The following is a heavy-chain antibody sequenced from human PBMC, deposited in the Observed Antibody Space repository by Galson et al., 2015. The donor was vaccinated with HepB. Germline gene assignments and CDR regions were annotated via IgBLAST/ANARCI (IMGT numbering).Heavy chain of an antibody. CDR1: GYSFTSYW. Sequence: QSGAEVKKPGESLKISCTGSGYSFTSYWIGWVRQMPGKGLEWMGIIYPGGPETRYSPSFQGQVTISADKSISTAYLQWSSLKASDTAMYYCARHLGPYGVTSGWFDPWGQGTLVTVSS. CDR3: ARHLGPYGVTSGWFDP. V-gene: IGHV5-51*01. J-gene: IGHJ5*02. D-gene: IGHD3-10*01. CDR2: IYPGGPET.